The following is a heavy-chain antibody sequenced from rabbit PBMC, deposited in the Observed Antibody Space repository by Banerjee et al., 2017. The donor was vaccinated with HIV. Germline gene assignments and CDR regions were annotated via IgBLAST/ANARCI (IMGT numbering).Heavy chain of an antibody. CDR1: GFTLSSYW. V-gene: IGHV1S40*01. CDR2: IDTGSSGTT. D-gene: IGHD1-1*01. J-gene: IGHJ6*01. Sequence: QSLEESGGDLVKPGASLTLTCTASGFTLSSYWMHWIRQAPGKGLEWIACIDTGSSGTTYYASWAKGRFTISKPSSTTVTLQMTSLTAADTATYFCARVNATSSGVYYYYGMDLRGQGTLVTVS. CDR3: ARVNATSSGVYYYYGMDL.